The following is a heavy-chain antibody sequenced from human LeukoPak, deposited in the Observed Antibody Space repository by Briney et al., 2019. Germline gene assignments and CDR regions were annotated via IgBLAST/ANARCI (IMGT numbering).Heavy chain of an antibody. CDR1: GFPFSAYS. D-gene: IGHD3-22*01. V-gene: IGHV3-21*01. CDR3: AKAYYDSSGYSYYFDY. CDR2: ISGSSSYM. Sequence: GGSLRLSCAASGFPFSAYSMNWVRQAPGKGLEWVSSISGSSSYMFYADSVKGRFTISRDNAKNSLYLQMNSLRAEDTAVYYCAKAYYDSSGYSYYFDYWGQGTLVTVSS. J-gene: IGHJ4*02.